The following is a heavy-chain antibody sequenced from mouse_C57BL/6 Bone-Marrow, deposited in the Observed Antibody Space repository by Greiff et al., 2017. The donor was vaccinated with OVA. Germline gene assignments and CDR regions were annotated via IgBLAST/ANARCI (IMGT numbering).Heavy chain of an antibody. CDR3: GSWDFAY. CDR1: GYTFTNYY. CDR2: IDPSDSYT. D-gene: IGHD1-1*01. Sequence: QVQLQPGAEFVKPGASVKLSCKASGYTFTNYYIQWIKQRPGQGLEWIGEIDPSDSYTNYNQKFKGKATLTVDTSSSTAYMQLSSLKSEDSAVYYCGSWDFAYWGQGTLVTVSA. V-gene: IGHV1-50*01. J-gene: IGHJ3*01.